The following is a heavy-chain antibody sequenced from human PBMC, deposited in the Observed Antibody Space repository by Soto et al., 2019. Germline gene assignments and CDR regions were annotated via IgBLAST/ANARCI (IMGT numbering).Heavy chain of an antibody. D-gene: IGHD3-3*01. CDR1: GGTSSSYA. Sequence: SVKVSCKASGGTSSSYAISWVRQAPGQGLEWMGGIIPIFGTANYAQKFQGRVTITADESTSTAYMELSSLRSEDTAVYYCATKPDVLRFLEWLPAPYYYYYYGMDVWGQGTTVTVSS. V-gene: IGHV1-69*13. J-gene: IGHJ6*02. CDR2: IIPIFGTA. CDR3: ATKPDVLRFLEWLPAPYYYYYYGMDV.